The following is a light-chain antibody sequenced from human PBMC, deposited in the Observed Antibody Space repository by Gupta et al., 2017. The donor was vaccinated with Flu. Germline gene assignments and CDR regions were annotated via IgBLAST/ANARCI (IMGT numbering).Light chain of an antibody. Sequence: QSALTQPASVSGSPGQSITISCTGTRSDVGGYNYVSWYQQYPGKAPKLLIYEVSNRPSGVSHRFSGSKAANTAFLTISGLQAEDEANYYRNSFTSSSTWVFGGGTKLTVL. V-gene: IGLV2-14*01. CDR2: EVS. CDR1: RSDVGGYNY. CDR3: NSFTSSSTWV. J-gene: IGLJ3*02.